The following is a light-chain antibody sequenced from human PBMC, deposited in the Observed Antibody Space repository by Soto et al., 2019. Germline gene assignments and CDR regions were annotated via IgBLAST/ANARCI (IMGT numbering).Light chain of an antibody. CDR3: QHRSNWPKIT. CDR2: DAS. V-gene: IGKV3-11*01. CDR1: QSVSSY. Sequence: EIVLTQSPATLSLSPGERATLSCRASQSVSSYLAWYQHKPGQAPRLLIYDASNRATGIPARFSGSGSGTDFTLTISSLEPEDFAVYYCQHRSNWPKITFGQGTRLEIK. J-gene: IGKJ5*01.